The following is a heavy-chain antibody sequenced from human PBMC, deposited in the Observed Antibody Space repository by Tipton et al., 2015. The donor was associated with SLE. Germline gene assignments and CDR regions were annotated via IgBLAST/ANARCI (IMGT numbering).Heavy chain of an antibody. CDR2: IYYSGST. CDR1: GGSISSYY. D-gene: IGHD4/OR15-4a*01. J-gene: IGHJ4*02. CDR3: ASYGAKSFDY. Sequence: TLSLTCTVSGGSISSYYWSWIRQPPGKGLEWIGYIYYSGSTNYNPSLKSRVTISVDKSKNQFSLKLSSVTAADTAVYYCASYGAKSFDYWGQGTLVTVSS. V-gene: IGHV4-59*12.